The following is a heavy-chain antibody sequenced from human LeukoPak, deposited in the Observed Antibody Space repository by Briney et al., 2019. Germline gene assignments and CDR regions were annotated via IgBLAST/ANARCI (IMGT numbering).Heavy chain of an antibody. J-gene: IGHJ5*02. CDR2: INHSGST. CDR1: GGSISSYY. CDR3: ARGLTTVSSYNWFDP. Sequence: PSETLSLTCTVSGGSISSYYWSWIRQPPGKGLEWIGEINHSGSTNYNPSLKSRVTISVDTSKNQFSLKLSSVTAADTAVYYCARGLTTVSSYNWFDPWGQGTLVTVSS. V-gene: IGHV4-34*01. D-gene: IGHD4-11*01.